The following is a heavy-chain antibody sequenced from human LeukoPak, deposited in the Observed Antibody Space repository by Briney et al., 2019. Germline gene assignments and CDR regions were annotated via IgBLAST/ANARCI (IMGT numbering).Heavy chain of an antibody. V-gene: IGHV3-53*01. J-gene: IGHJ4*02. CDR2: IYSGGST. CDR3: ARVSCSSTSCYMAYYFDY. D-gene: IGHD2-2*02. Sequence: AGGSLRLSCAASGFTVSSNYMSWVRQAPGKGLEWVSVIYSGGSTYYADSVKGRFTISRDNSKNTLYLQMNSLRAEDTAVYYCARVSCSSTSCYMAYYFDYWGQGTLVTVSS. CDR1: GFTVSSNY.